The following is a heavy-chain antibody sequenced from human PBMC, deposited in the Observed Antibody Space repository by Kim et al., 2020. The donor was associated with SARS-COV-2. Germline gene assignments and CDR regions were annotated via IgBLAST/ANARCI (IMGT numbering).Heavy chain of an antibody. CDR3: ARHRGGKGFDS. CDR2: ISFTGYT. CDR1: GDSISTSTYY. Sequence: SETLSLTCTVAGDSISTSTYYWGWVRQPPGKGLEWIGSISFTGYTYYNPSLKSRLTIAIDTSKNHFSLSLTSVTATDTAVFFCARHRGGKGFDSCCQGTL. J-gene: IGHJ4*02. V-gene: IGHV4-39*02. D-gene: IGHD2-15*01.